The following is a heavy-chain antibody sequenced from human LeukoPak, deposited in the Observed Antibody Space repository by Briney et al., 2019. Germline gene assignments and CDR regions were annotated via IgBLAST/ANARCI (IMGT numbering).Heavy chain of an antibody. CDR1: GFTFSSYW. Sequence: GGSLRLSCAASGFTFSSYWMQWVRQAPGKGLVWVSRINSDGSSTNYADSVKGRFTISRDNAKNTLYLQMDSLRAEDTAVYYCARDRAWNYFDYWGQGTLVTVSS. V-gene: IGHV3-74*01. CDR3: ARDRAWNYFDY. J-gene: IGHJ4*02. CDR2: INSDGSST. D-gene: IGHD3-3*01.